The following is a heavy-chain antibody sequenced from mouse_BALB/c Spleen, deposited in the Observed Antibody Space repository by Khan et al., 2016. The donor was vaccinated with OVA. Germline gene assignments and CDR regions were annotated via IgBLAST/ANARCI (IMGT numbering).Heavy chain of an antibody. J-gene: IGHJ3*01. CDR2: VNPNNGDT. CDR3: ARGYEFFPY. CDR1: GYSFTVYY. D-gene: IGHD2-12*01. V-gene: IGHV1-26*01. Sequence: IQLVQSGPDLAKPGASVKISCKASGYSFTVYYMTWVKQSHGKSPEWIGRVNPNNGDTNYNQNFKGKAILTVDKSSTTAYMELRSLTSEDSAVFYCARGYEFFPYGGQGTLVTVSA.